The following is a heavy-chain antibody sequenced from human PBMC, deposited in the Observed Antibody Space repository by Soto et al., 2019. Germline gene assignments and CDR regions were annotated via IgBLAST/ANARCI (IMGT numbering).Heavy chain of an antibody. CDR3: ARDTVITGMFDF. V-gene: IGHV4-59*01. CDR2: IYYTGTT. J-gene: IGHJ4*02. Sequence: SLSLTCTVSGGSIGSYHWSWIRQSPGKGLEWIASIYYTGTTNYNPSLASRVTISMGTAYNQFSMKLTSVTAADTAVYYCARDTVITGMFDFWGRGTLVTVSS. CDR1: GGSIGSYH.